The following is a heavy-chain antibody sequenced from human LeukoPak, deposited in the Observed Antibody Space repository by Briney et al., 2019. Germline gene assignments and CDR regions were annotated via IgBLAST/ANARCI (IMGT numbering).Heavy chain of an antibody. CDR3: ARHQEQYYYGSGSIYRTHNYYYMDV. D-gene: IGHD3-10*01. J-gene: IGHJ6*03. V-gene: IGHV4-39*01. Sequence: PSETLSLTCTVSGGSISSSSYYWGWIRQPPGKGLEWIGSIYYSGSTYYNPSLKSRVTISVDTSKNQFSLKLSSVTAADTAVYYCARHQEQYYYGSGSIYRTHNYYYMDVWGKGTTVTISS. CDR1: GGSISSSSYY. CDR2: IYYSGST.